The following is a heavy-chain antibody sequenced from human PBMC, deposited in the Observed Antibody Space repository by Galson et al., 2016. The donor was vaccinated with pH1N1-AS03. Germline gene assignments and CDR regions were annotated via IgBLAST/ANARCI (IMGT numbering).Heavy chain of an antibody. V-gene: IGHV5-10-1*01. D-gene: IGHD3-22*01. CDR2: IDPSDSYT. CDR1: GYSFTKFW. Sequence: QSGAEVKMPGESLRISCKGSGYSFTKFWITWVRQMPGKGLEWMGRIDPSDSYTNYSPSFQGHVTISVDKYINPAYLQWSSLKASDSALYYCARMTYHYYSTGYYGSLDPWGQGTLVTVSS. CDR3: ARMTYHYYSTGYYGSLDP. J-gene: IGHJ5*02.